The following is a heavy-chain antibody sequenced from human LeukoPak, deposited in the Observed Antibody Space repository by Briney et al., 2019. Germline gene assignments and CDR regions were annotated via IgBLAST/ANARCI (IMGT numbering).Heavy chain of an antibody. CDR3: ARELRGTYYYESSGSDY. CDR2: ISAFNGNT. Sequence: RASVKLSCKSSNYTFTSYGMSWVRHAPGQGLEWMGWISAFNGNTNNAQKFQGRVTMTTDTSTSTGYLEVKSLRVNDTAVYYCARELRGTYYYESSGSDYWGQGTLVTVSS. J-gene: IGHJ4*02. CDR1: NYTFTSYG. D-gene: IGHD3-22*01. V-gene: IGHV1-18*01.